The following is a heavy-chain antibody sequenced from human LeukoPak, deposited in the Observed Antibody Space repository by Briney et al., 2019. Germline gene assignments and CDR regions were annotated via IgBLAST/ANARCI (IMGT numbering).Heavy chain of an antibody. D-gene: IGHD3-9*01. CDR2: ISSSAITI. Sequence: PGGSLRLSCAASGLTFNNYEMNWIRQAPGKGLEWVSYISSSAITIYYADSVKGRFTISRDNAKNSLYLQMNSLRVEDTAVYYCARDRYNEYFHYWGQGTLVTVSS. V-gene: IGHV3-48*03. CDR1: GLTFNNYE. CDR3: ARDRYNEYFHY. J-gene: IGHJ1*01.